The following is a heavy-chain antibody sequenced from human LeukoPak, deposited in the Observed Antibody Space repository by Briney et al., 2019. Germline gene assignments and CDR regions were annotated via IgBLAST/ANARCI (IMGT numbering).Heavy chain of an antibody. V-gene: IGHV3-33*01. CDR2: IWHDGSDT. CDR3: ARLQQVVFYGMDV. CDR1: GYTFTGYY. Sequence: SCKASGYTFTGYYMHWVRQAPGKGLEWVAVIWHDGSDTYYADSVKGRFIISRDNSKNTLYLQMNSLRAEDTAIYYCARLQQVVFYGMDVWGQGTTVTVSS. D-gene: IGHD6-13*01. J-gene: IGHJ6*02.